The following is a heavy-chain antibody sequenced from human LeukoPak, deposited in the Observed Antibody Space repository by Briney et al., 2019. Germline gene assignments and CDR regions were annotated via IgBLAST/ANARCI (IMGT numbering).Heavy chain of an antibody. Sequence: GGSLRLSCVASGFTFSSFGMHWVRRAPGKGLEWVAFIRYDGASQYYADSVKGRFTISRDNSRNILYLEMNSLRAEDTAVYYCAKISSHWGQGTLVTVSS. J-gene: IGHJ4*02. CDR2: IRYDGASQ. CDR3: AKISSH. CDR1: GFTFSSFG. V-gene: IGHV3-30*02. D-gene: IGHD3-3*02.